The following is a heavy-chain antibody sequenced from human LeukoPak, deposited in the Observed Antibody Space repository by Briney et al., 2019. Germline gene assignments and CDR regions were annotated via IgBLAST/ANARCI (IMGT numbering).Heavy chain of an antibody. Sequence: ASVKVSCKASGYTFTSYGISWVRQAPGQGLEWMGWISAYNGNTNYAQKLQGRVTMTTDTSTSTAYMELRSLRSDDTAVYYCARDFSDWGLVIGPYYYYGMDVWGQGTTVTVSS. J-gene: IGHJ6*02. V-gene: IGHV1-18*01. CDR3: ARDFSDWGLVIGPYYYYGMDV. CDR1: GYTFTSYG. CDR2: ISAYNGNT. D-gene: IGHD3/OR15-3a*01.